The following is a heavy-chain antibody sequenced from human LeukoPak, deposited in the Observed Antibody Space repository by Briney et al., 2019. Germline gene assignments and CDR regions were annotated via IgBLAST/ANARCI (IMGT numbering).Heavy chain of an antibody. Sequence: PGESLKISCKSSGYSFTTYWIGWVRQMPGKGLEWMGIIYPGDSDTRYSPSFQGQVTISADKSISTAYLQWSSLKASDTAMYYCARQDDRWPNYFDYWGQGTLVTVSS. CDR3: ARQDDRWPNYFDY. CDR2: IYPGDSDT. V-gene: IGHV5-51*01. D-gene: IGHD5-24*01. J-gene: IGHJ4*02. CDR1: GYSFTTYW.